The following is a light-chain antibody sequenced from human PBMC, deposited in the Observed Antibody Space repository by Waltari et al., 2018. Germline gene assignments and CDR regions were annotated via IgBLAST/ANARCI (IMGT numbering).Light chain of an antibody. CDR3: MQALQTPRFT. CDR2: LGS. J-gene: IGKJ3*01. Sequence: DIVMTPSPLSLPVTPGEPASISCSSSPSLLHSNGYNYLDWYLQKPGQSPQLLIYLGSNRASGVPDRFSGSGSGTDFTLKISRVEAEDVGVYYCMQALQTPRFTFGPGTKVDIK. CDR1: PSLLHSNGYNY. V-gene: IGKV2-28*01.